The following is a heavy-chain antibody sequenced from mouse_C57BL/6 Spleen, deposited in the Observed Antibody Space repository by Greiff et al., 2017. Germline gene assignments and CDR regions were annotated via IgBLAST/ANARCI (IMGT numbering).Heavy chain of an antibody. CDR3: ARYYSNLYAMDY. V-gene: IGHV1-69*01. CDR1: GYTFTSYW. D-gene: IGHD2-5*01. Sequence: QVQLQQPGAELVMPGASVKLSCKVSGYTFTSYWMHWVKQRPGQGLEWIGEIDPSDSYTNYNQKFKGKSTLTVDKSSSTAYMQLSSLTSEDSAVYDCARYYSNLYAMDYWGQGTSVTVSS. CDR2: IDPSDSYT. J-gene: IGHJ4*01.